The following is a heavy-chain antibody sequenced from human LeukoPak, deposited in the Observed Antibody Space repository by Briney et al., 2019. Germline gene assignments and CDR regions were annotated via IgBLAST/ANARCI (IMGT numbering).Heavy chain of an antibody. Sequence: SETLSLTCTVSGGSISSYYWSWLRQPAGKGLEWIGRIYTSGSTNYNPSLKSRVTMSVDTSKNQFSLKLSSVTAADTAVYYCARSPHKYSSSKDFDYWGQGTLVTVSS. V-gene: IGHV4-4*07. CDR3: ARSPHKYSSSKDFDY. CDR2: IYTSGST. J-gene: IGHJ4*02. D-gene: IGHD6-6*01. CDR1: GGSISSYY.